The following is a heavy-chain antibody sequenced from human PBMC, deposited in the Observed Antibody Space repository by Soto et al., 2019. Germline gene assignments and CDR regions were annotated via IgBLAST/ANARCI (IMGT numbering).Heavy chain of an antibody. CDR1: GFTFSSYA. Sequence: GSLRLSCAASGFTFSSYAMNWVRQAPGKGLEWVSAITSSGGNTYYADSVKGRFSISRDNSKNTLYLQMNSLRAEDTAVYYCARELITMVRGVHDAFDIWGQGTMVTVSS. CDR3: ARELITMVRGVHDAFDI. D-gene: IGHD3-10*01. CDR2: ITSSGGNT. J-gene: IGHJ3*02. V-gene: IGHV3-23*01.